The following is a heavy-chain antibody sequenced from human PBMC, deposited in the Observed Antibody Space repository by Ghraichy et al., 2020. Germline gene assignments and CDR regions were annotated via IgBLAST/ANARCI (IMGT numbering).Heavy chain of an antibody. CDR2: INPNSGGT. J-gene: IGHJ4*02. D-gene: IGHD3-10*01. V-gene: IGHV1-2*02. CDR3: ATQPPTGGRYYFDY. CDR1: GYTFTGYY. Sequence: ASVKVSCKASGYTFTGYYMHWVRQAPGQGLEWMGWINPNSGGTNYAQKFQGRVTMTRDTSISTAYMELSRLRSDDTAVYYCATQPPTGGRYYFDYWGQGTLVTVSS.